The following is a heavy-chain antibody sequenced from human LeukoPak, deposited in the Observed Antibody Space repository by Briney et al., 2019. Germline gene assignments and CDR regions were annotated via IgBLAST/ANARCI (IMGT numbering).Heavy chain of an antibody. J-gene: IGHJ4*02. Sequence: ASVKVSCKASGYTFTSYGISWVRQAPGQGLEWMGWINPNSDGTNYAQKFQGRVTMTRDTSISTAYMELSRLRSDDTAVYYCASLRYYYDSSGYSGFDYWGQGTLVTVSS. CDR2: INPNSDGT. D-gene: IGHD3-22*01. CDR1: GYTFTSYG. CDR3: ASLRYYYDSSGYSGFDY. V-gene: IGHV1-2*02.